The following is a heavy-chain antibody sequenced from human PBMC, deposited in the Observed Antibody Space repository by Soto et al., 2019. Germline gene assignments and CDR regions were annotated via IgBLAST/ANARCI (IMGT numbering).Heavy chain of an antibody. CDR2: IKSKIDGGTT. CDR1: GLTFTRAW. V-gene: IGHV3-15*07. D-gene: IGHD4-17*01. J-gene: IGHJ4*01. CDR3: TTDSDFTTTIVRFDV. Sequence: EVHLVESGGDLVEPGGSLRLSCVVSGLTFTRAWINWVRQAPGKGLEWVGRIKSKIDGGTTDFAEPVKGRFAISRDDSSDIVDLQMGNMKIEDTAVYYCTTDSDFTTTIVRFDVWGLGTLVTVFS.